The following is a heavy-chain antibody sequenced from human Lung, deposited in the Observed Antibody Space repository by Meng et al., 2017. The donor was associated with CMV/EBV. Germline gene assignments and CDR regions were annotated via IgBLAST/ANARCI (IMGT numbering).Heavy chain of an antibody. CDR2: MYHGERT. J-gene: IGHJ4*02. CDR3: ARDPYATDWAD. V-gene: IGHV4-4*01. Sequence: MQLPACVPGLVKPEVILGLTCTSTGSSIGSDTWWSWVPQPPEKGVWWIGDMYHGERTNYKPSLRGLATISLDKSKIPFSPSLRSVTAADTVEYCCARDPYATDWADWGQGTLVTVSS. D-gene: IGHD3-9*01. CDR1: GSSIGSDTW.